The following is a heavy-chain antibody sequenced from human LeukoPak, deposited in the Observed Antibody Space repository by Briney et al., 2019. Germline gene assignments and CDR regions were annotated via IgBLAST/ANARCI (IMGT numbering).Heavy chain of an antibody. V-gene: IGHV3-23*01. D-gene: IGHD2-8*01. J-gene: IGHJ5*02. CDR3: AKDVRRCNGACT. Sequence: GGSLRLSCAASGFTFSTYSFSWVRQAPGKGLEWVSGISATGGDTYYADSVKGRFTISRDNSRNTVSLQMNSLRVDDTATYYCAKDVRRCNGACTWGQGTLVTVSS. CDR1: GFTFSTYS. CDR2: ISATGGDT.